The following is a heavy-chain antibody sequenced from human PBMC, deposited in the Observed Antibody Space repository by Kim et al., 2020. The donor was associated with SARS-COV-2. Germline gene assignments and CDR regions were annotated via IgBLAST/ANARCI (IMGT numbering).Heavy chain of an antibody. J-gene: IGHJ6*02. CDR2: INPSGHST. Sequence: ASVKVSCKASGYTFTNYYMHWVRQAPGQGLEWLGKINPSGHSTSYAQKFQGRVTMTRDTSTSTVYMELSSLRSEDTAVYYCAREDYHDSSGYYYYYGMDVWGQGTTVTVSS. D-gene: IGHD3-22*01. CDR1: GYTFTNYY. CDR3: AREDYHDSSGYYYYYGMDV. V-gene: IGHV1-46*01.